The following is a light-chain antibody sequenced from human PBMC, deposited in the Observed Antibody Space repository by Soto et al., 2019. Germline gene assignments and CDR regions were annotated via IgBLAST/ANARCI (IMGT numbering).Light chain of an antibody. V-gene: IGKV3-11*01. J-gene: IGKJ1*01. Sequence: TVLTQSPATLPFSPAQSATLYCRASQSVSSYLAWYQQKPGQAPRLLIYDASNRATGIPARFSGSGSGTDFTLTISRLEPEDFAVYYCQQYGSPTWTFGQGTKVDIK. CDR3: QQYGSPTWT. CDR2: DAS. CDR1: QSVSSY.